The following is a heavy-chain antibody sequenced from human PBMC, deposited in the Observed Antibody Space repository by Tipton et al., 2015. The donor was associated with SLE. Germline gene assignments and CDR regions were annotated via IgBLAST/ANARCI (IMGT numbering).Heavy chain of an antibody. Sequence: GLVKPSETLSLTCTVSGGSISSSSYYWGWIRQPPGKGLEWIGSIYYSGSTYYNPSLKSRVTISVDTSKNQFSLKLSSVTAADTAVYYCARDRDDAFDIWGQGTMVTVSS. V-gene: IGHV4-39*07. CDR2: IYYSGST. CDR3: ARDRDDAFDI. CDR1: GGSISSSSYY. J-gene: IGHJ3*02.